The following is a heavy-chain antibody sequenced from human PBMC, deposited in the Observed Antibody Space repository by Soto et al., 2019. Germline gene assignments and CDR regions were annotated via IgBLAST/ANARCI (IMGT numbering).Heavy chain of an antibody. Sequence: XVSLRLSCAASGFTFTNYWMTWIRQAPGKGLEWVANIRQDGGERHYVDSVRGRSTISRDNAKNSLYLQMNSLRAEDTAVYYCVTDLIVEVSSLYYWGQGTLVTVSS. J-gene: IGHJ4*02. CDR3: VTDLIVEVSSLYY. D-gene: IGHD1-26*01. CDR1: GFTFTNYW. V-gene: IGHV3-7*03. CDR2: IRQDGGER.